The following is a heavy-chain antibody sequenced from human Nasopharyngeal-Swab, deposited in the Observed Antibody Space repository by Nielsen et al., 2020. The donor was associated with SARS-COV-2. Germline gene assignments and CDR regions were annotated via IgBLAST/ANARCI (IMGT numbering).Heavy chain of an antibody. D-gene: IGHD1-20*01. V-gene: IGHV3-48*03. CDR3: ARDKARYSWNLSLGWYFDL. Sequence: GGSLRLSCAVSGFTCSSYEMNWVRQATGKGLEWVSYISSSGSTIYYADTVKDRFTISRDNAKNSLYLQMNSLRAEDTAVYYCARDKARYSWNLSLGWYFDLWGRGTLVTVSS. J-gene: IGHJ2*01. CDR2: ISSSGSTI. CDR1: GFTCSSYE.